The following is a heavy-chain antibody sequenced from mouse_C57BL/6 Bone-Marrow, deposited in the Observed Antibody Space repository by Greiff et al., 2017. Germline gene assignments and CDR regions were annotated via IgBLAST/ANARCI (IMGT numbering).Heavy chain of an antibody. D-gene: IGHD1-1*01. CDR1: GYSFTGYY. CDR2: INPSTGGT. V-gene: IGHV1-42*01. Sequence: VQLQQSGPELVKPGASVKISCKASGYSFTGYYMNWVKQSPEKSLEWIGEINPSTGGTTYNQKFKAKATLTVDKSSSTAYMQLKSLTSEDSAVYYCARGYYYGSSWGDYWGQGTTLTVSS. CDR3: ARGYYYGSSWGDY. J-gene: IGHJ2*01.